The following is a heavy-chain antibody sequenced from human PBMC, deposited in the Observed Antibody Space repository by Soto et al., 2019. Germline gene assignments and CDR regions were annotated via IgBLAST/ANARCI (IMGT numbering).Heavy chain of an antibody. CDR2: ISGSGGST. D-gene: IGHD3-10*01. V-gene: IGHV3-23*01. J-gene: IGHJ6*03. CDR1: GFTFSSYA. CDR3: AKDGVTVWCGEFIYYYYYYMDV. Sequence: EVQLLESGGGLVQPGGSLRLSCAASGFTFSSYAMSWVRQAPGKGLEWVSAISGSGGSTYYADSVKGRFTISRDNSKNTLYLQMNSLRAEDTAVYYCAKDGVTVWCGEFIYYYYYYMDVWGKGTTVTVSS.